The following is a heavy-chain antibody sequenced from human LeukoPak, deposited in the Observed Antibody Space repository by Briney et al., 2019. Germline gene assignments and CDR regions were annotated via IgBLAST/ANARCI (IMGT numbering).Heavy chain of an antibody. V-gene: IGHV3-7*01. Sequence: GGSLRLSCVISGFTFNRCWMNWVRQAPGKGLEWVAHINPDGRDTYYVDSVKGRFTISRDNAQNSMYLQMNSLRVEDTAVYYCTSWGDTTAEYFQRWGQGTLVTVSS. J-gene: IGHJ1*01. CDR3: TSWGDTTAEYFQR. CDR1: GFTFNRCW. CDR2: INPDGRDT. D-gene: IGHD2-21*02.